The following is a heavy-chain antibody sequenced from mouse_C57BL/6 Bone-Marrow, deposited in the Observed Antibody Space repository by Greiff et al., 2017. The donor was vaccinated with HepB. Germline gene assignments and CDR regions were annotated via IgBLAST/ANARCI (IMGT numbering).Heavy chain of an antibody. Sequence: VQLKESGAELAKPGASVKLSCKASGYTFTSYWMHWVKQRPGQGLEWIGYINPSSGYTKYNQKFKDKATLTADKSSSTAYMQLSSLTYEDSAVYYCIRWLLRFYAMDYWGQGTSVTVSS. CDR2: INPSSGYT. CDR3: IRWLLRFYAMDY. V-gene: IGHV1-7*01. CDR1: GYTFTSYW. J-gene: IGHJ4*01. D-gene: IGHD2-3*01.